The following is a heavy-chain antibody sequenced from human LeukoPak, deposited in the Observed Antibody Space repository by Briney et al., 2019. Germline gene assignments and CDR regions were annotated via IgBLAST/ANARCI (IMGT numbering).Heavy chain of an antibody. V-gene: IGHV3-9*01. Sequence: GGSLRLSCAASGFTFNDYAMHWVRQVPGKGLEWVSGIKWNSGNIGYADSVKGRFTISRDNAKNSLYLQMNSLRAEDTALYYCVKEGFLEWLTPPYDAFDIWGQGTMVTVSS. CDR2: IKWNSGNI. CDR1: GFTFNDYA. D-gene: IGHD3-3*01. J-gene: IGHJ3*02. CDR3: VKEGFLEWLTPPYDAFDI.